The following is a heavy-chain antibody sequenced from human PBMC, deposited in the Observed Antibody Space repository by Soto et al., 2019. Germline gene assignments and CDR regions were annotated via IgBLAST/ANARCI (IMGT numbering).Heavy chain of an antibody. CDR1: GGSISSSNW. CDR3: ARASGNDYGDSNYYYGMDV. J-gene: IGHJ6*02. Sequence: QVQLQESGPGLVKPSGTLSLTCAVSGGSISSSNWWSWVRQPPGKGLEWIGEIYHSGSTNYNPSLKSRVTISVDKSQNQFSLKLSSVTAADTAVYYCARASGNDYGDSNYYYGMDVWGQGTTVTVSS. D-gene: IGHD4-17*01. CDR2: IYHSGST. V-gene: IGHV4-4*02.